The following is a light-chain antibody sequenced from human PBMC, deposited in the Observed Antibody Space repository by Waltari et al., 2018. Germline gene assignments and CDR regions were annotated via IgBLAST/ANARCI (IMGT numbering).Light chain of an antibody. J-gene: IGLJ1*01. CDR1: SSDIGPYNY. V-gene: IGLV2-14*01. Sequence: QSALTHPASVSASPGQPITLPCPGTSSDIGPYNYVLWYQQHPGKAPKLMLYEVSYRPSGISNRFSGSKSGNTASLTISGLQAEDEADYYCSSYASASSQVFGPGTKVTVL. CDR2: EVS. CDR3: SSYASASSQV.